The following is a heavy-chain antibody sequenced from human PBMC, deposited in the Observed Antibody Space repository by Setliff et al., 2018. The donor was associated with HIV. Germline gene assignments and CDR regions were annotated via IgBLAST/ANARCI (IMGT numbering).Heavy chain of an antibody. V-gene: IGHV1-18*01. CDR2: ISAYNGNT. Sequence: ASVKVSCKASGYIFTSYGITWVRQAPGQGLEWMGWISAYNGNTNYAQKLQGRVTMTTDTSTSTAYMELRSLRSNDTAVYYCARINDYGGNEGYFDYWGQGTLVTVSS. J-gene: IGHJ4*02. CDR3: ARINDYGGNEGYFDY. D-gene: IGHD4-17*01. CDR1: GYIFTSYG.